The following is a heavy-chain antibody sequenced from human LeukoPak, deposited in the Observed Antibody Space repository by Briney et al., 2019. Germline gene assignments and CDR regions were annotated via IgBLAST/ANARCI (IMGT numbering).Heavy chain of an antibody. CDR3: ARSLGYSYGGDY. CDR2: IIPIFGTA. CDR1: GGTFSSYA. J-gene: IGHJ4*02. D-gene: IGHD5-18*01. V-gene: IGHV1-69*13. Sequence: ASVKVSCKASGGTFSSYAISWVRQAPGQGLEWMGGIIPIFGTANYAQKFQGRVTITADESTSTAYMELSSLRSEDTAVYYCARSLGYSYGGDYWGQGTLVTVSS.